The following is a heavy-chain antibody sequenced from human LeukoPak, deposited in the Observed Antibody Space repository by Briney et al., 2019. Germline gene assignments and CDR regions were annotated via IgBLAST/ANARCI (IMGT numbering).Heavy chain of an antibody. V-gene: IGHV4-61*02. CDR1: GGSISSGSYY. Sequence: PSETLSLTCTVSGGSISSGSYYWSWIRQPAGKGLEWIGRIYTSGSTNYNPSLKSRVTISVDTSKNQFSLKLSSVTAADTAVYYCARDPPAPDFWSGPYYYYMDVWGKGTTVTVSS. CDR2: IYTSGST. CDR3: ARDPPAPDFWSGPYYYYMDV. J-gene: IGHJ6*03. D-gene: IGHD3-3*01.